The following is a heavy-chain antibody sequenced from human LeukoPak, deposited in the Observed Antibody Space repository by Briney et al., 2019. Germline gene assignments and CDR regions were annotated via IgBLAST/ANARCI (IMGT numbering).Heavy chain of an antibody. CDR3: ARRSSYYDSSGYYPFDY. J-gene: IGHJ4*02. CDR1: GGSISSSSYY. D-gene: IGHD3-22*01. V-gene: IGHV4-39*01. Sequence: SETLSLTCTVSGGSISSSSYYWGWIRQPPGKGLEWIGSIYYSGSTYYNPSLKSRVTISVDTSKNQFSLKLSSVTAADTAVYYCARRSSYYDSSGYYPFDYWGQGTLVTVSS. CDR2: IYYSGST.